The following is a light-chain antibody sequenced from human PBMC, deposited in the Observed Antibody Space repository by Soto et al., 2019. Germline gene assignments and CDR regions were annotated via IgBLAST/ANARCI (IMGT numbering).Light chain of an antibody. CDR2: GAS. J-gene: IGKJ1*01. CDR1: QSVSSD. Sequence: EIVLTQSPASLSLSPGEGATRSCRASQSVSSDLAWYHQKPGQAPRLLIYGASTRATGIPARFSGSGSGTEFTLTITSLQSEDFAVYYCQQYNNWPRTFGQGTKV. V-gene: IGKV3-15*01. CDR3: QQYNNWPRT.